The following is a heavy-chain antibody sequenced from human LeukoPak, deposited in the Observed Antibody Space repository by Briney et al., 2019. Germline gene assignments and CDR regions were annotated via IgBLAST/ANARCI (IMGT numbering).Heavy chain of an antibody. J-gene: IGHJ4*02. CDR2: INPNTGGT. Sequence: GASVKVSCKASGYTFTGYYMHWVRQAPGQGLEWMGWINPNTGGTNYAQKFQGRVTMTRDTAISTAYMELGRLTSDDTAVYYCASYPRYMSSPPFDYWGREPWSPSPQ. D-gene: IGHD5-12*01. V-gene: IGHV1-2*02. CDR1: GYTFTGYY. CDR3: ASYPRYMSSPPFDY.